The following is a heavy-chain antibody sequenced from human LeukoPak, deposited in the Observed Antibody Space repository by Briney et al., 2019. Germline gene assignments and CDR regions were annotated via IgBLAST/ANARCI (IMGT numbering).Heavy chain of an antibody. J-gene: IGHJ6*03. V-gene: IGHV1-46*01. Sequence: ASVNVSCKASGYTFTSYYLHWVRQAPGQGLEWMGMINPSGGYTKYAQSFEDRVTVTSDTSTTSVYMEVRNLRSEDTAVYYCARDYVASSTSVWSYYYLDVWGKGTTVTVSS. CDR2: INPSGGYT. CDR3: ARDYVASSTSVWSYYYLDV. CDR1: GYTFTSYY. D-gene: IGHD2-2*01.